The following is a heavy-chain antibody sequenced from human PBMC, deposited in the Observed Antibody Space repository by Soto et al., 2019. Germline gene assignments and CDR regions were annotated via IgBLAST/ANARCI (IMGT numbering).Heavy chain of an antibody. CDR3: AREGYCSGGSCYSRWFDP. D-gene: IGHD2-15*01. J-gene: IGHJ5*02. V-gene: IGHV1-69*08. Sequence: QVQLVQSGAEVKKPGSSVKGSCKASGGTFSSYTISWVRQAPGQGLEWMGRIIPILGIANYAQKFQGRVTITADKSTSTAYMELSSLRSEDTAVYYCAREGYCSGGSCYSRWFDPWGQGTLVTVSS. CDR1: GGTFSSYT. CDR2: IIPILGIA.